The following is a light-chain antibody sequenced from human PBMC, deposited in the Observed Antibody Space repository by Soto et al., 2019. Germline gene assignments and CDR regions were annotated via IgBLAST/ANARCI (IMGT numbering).Light chain of an antibody. J-gene: IGLJ1*01. Sequence: QSALTQPASVSGSPGQSITISCTGTSSDVGGYNYVSWYQQHPGKAPKLMIYEVSNRPSGVSNRFSGSKSSNTASLTISGLQAEDEADYYCSSYTSSSTLDFGTGTKVTVL. CDR3: SSYTSSSTLD. CDR2: EVS. V-gene: IGLV2-14*01. CDR1: SSDVGGYNY.